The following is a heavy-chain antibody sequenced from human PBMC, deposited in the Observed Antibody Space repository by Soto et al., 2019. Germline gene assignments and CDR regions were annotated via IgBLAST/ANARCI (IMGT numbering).Heavy chain of an antibody. CDR1: GGTFSSYA. CDR3: ARVQEGVATIKGDYYGMDV. J-gene: IGHJ6*02. CDR2: IIPIFGTA. D-gene: IGHD5-12*01. Sequence: SVKVSCKASGGTFSSYAISWVRQAPGQGLEWMGGIIPIFGTANYAQKFQGRVTITADESTSTAYMELSSLRSEDTAVYYCARVQEGVATIKGDYYGMDVWGQGTTVTVSS. V-gene: IGHV1-69*13.